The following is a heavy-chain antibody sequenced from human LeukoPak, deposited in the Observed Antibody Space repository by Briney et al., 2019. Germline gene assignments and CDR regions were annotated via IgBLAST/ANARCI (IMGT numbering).Heavy chain of an antibody. Sequence: PGGSLRLSCAASGFTFSSYWMSWVRQAPGKGLEWVANIKQDGSEKYYVDSVKGRFTISRDNAKNSLYLQMNSLRAEDTAVYYCARDEGYCDSSGYYPGWGQGTLVTVSS. J-gene: IGHJ4*02. CDR1: GFTFSSYW. CDR3: ARDEGYCDSSGYYPG. CDR2: IKQDGSEK. D-gene: IGHD3-22*01. V-gene: IGHV3-7*01.